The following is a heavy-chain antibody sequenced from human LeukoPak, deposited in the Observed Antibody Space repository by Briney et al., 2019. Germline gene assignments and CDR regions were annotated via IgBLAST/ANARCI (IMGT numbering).Heavy chain of an antibody. J-gene: IGHJ5*02. D-gene: IGHD3-16*01. CDR3: TTSMMTFGGVIAH. V-gene: IGHV3-15*01. Sequence: GGSLRLSCAASGFIFSNAWMIWVRQAPGKGLEWVGRIKSKIDGGTTDYAAPVKGRFTISRDDSKNTLYLQMNSLKTEDTAVYYCTTSMMTFGGVIAHWGQGTLVTVSS. CDR2: IKSKIDGGTT. CDR1: GFIFSNAW.